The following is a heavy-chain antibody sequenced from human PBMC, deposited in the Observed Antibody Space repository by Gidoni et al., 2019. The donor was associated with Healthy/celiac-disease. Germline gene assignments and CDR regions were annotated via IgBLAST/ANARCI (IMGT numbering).Heavy chain of an antibody. CDR3: AKRPYDSSGYYYGGFDY. CDR1: GFTFSNHG. CDR2: ISYDGSNK. J-gene: IGHJ4*02. D-gene: IGHD3-22*01. Sequence: QVQLVESGGGVVRPGRSLRLSCAASGFTFSNHGMHWVRQAPGKGLEWVAVISYDGSNKYYADSVKGRFTISRDNSKNTLYLQMNSLRAEDTAVYYCAKRPYDSSGYYYGGFDYWGQGTLVTVSS. V-gene: IGHV3-30*18.